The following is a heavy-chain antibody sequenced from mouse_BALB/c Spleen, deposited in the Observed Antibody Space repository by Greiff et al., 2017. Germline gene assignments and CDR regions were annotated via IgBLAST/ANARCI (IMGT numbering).Heavy chain of an antibody. CDR3: AGPGDY. V-gene: IGHV14-3*02. Sequence: EVQRVESGAELVKPGASVKLSCTASGFNIKDTYMHWVKQRPEQGLEWIGRIDPANGNTKYDPKFQGKATITADTSSNTAYLQLSSLTSEDTAVYYCAGPGDYWGQGTTLTVAS. CDR2: IDPANGNT. CDR1: GFNIKDTY. J-gene: IGHJ2*01.